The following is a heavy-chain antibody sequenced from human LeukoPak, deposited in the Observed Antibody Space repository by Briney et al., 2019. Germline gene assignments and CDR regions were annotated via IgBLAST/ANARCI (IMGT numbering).Heavy chain of an antibody. CDR1: GGSISSGGYY. D-gene: IGHD3-22*01. Sequence: SETLSLTCTVSGGSISSGGYYWSWIRQHPGKGLEWIGYIYYSGSTYYNPSLKSRVTISVDTSKNQFSLKLSSVTAADTAVYYCARVYYYDSSGYYFLAISRNFDYWGQGTLVTVSS. CDR3: ARVYYYDSSGYYFLAISRNFDY. V-gene: IGHV4-31*03. CDR2: IYYSGST. J-gene: IGHJ4*02.